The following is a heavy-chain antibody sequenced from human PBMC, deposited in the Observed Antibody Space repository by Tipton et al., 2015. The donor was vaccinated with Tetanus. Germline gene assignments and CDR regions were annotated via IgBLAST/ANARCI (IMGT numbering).Heavy chain of an antibody. CDR2: INPNRGGT. D-gene: IGHD2-21*01. CDR1: GYSFTGYY. V-gene: IGHV1-2*02. CDR3: GRERGDFLLFGIDG. Sequence: QLVQSGAEVKKPGASVKVSCKTAGYSFTGYYIHWVRQAPGQGLEGMGWINPNRGGTNYAQKFQGRGTMTRDTSISTVYIEVGSLRSYDPGVYFCGRERGDFLLFGIDGWGPGTPGPV. J-gene: IGHJ6*02.